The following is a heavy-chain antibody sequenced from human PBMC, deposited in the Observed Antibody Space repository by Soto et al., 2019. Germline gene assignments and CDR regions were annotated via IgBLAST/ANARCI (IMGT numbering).Heavy chain of an antibody. CDR3: ARRPVADY. D-gene: IGHD6-19*01. Sequence: SETLSLTCVVYGKSFSGYSWNWIRQSPGKGLEWIGDIDDSGTARYSPSLKTRVTISIDTSKREISLSLTSVTAADTAVYYCARRPVADYWGQGTLVTVSS. CDR1: GKSFSGYS. CDR2: IDDSGTA. V-gene: IGHV4-34*01. J-gene: IGHJ4*02.